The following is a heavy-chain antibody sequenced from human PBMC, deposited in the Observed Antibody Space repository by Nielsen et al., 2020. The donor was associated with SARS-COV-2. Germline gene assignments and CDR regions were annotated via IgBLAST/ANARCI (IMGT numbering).Heavy chain of an antibody. D-gene: IGHD3-16*01. CDR3: ARAPVGVSYYMDV. J-gene: IGHJ6*03. Sequence: LRLSCTVPGGSISSGGYYWSWIRQHPGKGLEWIGYIYYSGSTYYNPSLKSRVTISVDTSKNQFSLKLSSVTAADTAVYYCARAPVGVSYYMDVWGKGTTVTVSS. CDR2: IYYSGST. CDR1: GGSISSGGYY. V-gene: IGHV4-31*03.